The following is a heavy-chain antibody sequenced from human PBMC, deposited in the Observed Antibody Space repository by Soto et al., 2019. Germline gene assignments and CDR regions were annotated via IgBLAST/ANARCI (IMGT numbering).Heavy chain of an antibody. D-gene: IGHD3-9*01. CDR2: VYYSGGT. CDR1: GGSVSSSSYY. Sequence: SETLSLTCTVSGGSVSSSSYYWGWVRQPPGKGLEWIGSVYYSGGTYYNPSLESRVTISVDKSKNQFSLKLMSLSAADTAVYYCGRLEGLATISYYFDYWGQGALVTVSS. V-gene: IGHV4-39*01. CDR3: GRLEGLATISYYFDY. J-gene: IGHJ4*02.